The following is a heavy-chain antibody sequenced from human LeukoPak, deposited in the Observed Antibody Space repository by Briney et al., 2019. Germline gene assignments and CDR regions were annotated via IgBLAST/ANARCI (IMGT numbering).Heavy chain of an antibody. J-gene: IGHJ4*02. V-gene: IGHV4-59*11. D-gene: IGHD3-22*01. CDR3: ASTEAGYYDSSGTGTFDY. CDR1: GGSISSHY. Sequence: PSKTLSLTCTVSGGSISSHYWSWIRQPPGKGLEWIGYIYYSGSTNYNPSLKSRVTISVDTSKNQSSLKLSSVTAADTAVYYCASTEAGYYDSSGTGTFDYWGQGTLVTVSS. CDR2: IYYSGST.